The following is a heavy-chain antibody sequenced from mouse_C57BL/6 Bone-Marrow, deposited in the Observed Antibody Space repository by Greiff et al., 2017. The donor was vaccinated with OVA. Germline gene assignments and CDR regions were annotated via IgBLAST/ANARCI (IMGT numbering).Heavy chain of an antibody. CDR2: ISDGGSYT. D-gene: IGHD2-4*01. Sequence: EVQGVESGGGLVKPGGSLKLSCAASGFTFSSYAMSWVRQTPEKRLEWVATISDGGSYTYYPDNVKGRFTISRDNAKNNLYLQMSHLKSEDTAMYYCAREHYDYDGWFAYWGQGTLVTVSA. CDR3: AREHYDYDGWFAY. J-gene: IGHJ3*01. CDR1: GFTFSSYA. V-gene: IGHV5-4*01.